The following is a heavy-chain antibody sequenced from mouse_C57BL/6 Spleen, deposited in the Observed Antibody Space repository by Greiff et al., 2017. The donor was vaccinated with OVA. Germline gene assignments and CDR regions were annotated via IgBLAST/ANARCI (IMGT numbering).Heavy chain of an antibody. D-gene: IGHD1-1*01. CDR3: VRIRGSSYDYAMDY. CDR2: LRSTSNNYAT. J-gene: IGHJ4*01. Sequence: GGGLVQPKGSLKLSCAASGFSFNTYAMNWVRQAPGKGLDWDARLRSTSNNYATYYADSVKDRFTISRDDSESMLYLQMNNLKTEDTAMYYCVRIRGSSYDYAMDYWGQGTSVTVSS. V-gene: IGHV10-1*01. CDR1: GFSFNTYA.